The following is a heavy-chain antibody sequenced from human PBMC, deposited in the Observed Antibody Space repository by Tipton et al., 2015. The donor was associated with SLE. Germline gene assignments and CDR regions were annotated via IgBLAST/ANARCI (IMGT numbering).Heavy chain of an antibody. CDR3: AKDPRLLWFKDYYYYMDV. V-gene: IGHV3-53*05. Sequence: SLRLSCAASGFTVSSNYMTWVRQAPGKGLEWVSVIYSGGGTKYADSVKGRFTISRDTSKNTLYLQMNSLRAEDTAVYYCAKDPRLLWFKDYYYYMDVWGKGTTVTVSS. CDR1: GFTVSSNY. J-gene: IGHJ6*03. CDR2: IYSGGGT. D-gene: IGHD3-10*01.